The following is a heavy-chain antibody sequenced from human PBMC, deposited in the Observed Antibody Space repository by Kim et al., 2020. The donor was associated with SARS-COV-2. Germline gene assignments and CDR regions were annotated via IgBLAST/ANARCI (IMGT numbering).Heavy chain of an antibody. Sequence: SETLSLTCSVSGGSISSDYWSWIRQPPGKRLEWIGYIHYSGSTSYNPSLESRVTISVDTSKNQFSLRLSSVTAADTAVYYCTRSGGGPYYYENYWGQGTLVTVSS. CDR1: GGSISSDY. J-gene: IGHJ4*02. V-gene: IGHV4-59*01. CDR2: IHYSGST. D-gene: IGHD3-22*01. CDR3: TRSGGGPYYYENY.